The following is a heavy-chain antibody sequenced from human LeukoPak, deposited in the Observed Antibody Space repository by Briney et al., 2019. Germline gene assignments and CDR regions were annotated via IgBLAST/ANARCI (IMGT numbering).Heavy chain of an antibody. CDR1: GGTFSSYA. D-gene: IGHD3-22*01. V-gene: IGHV1-69*04. CDR3: ARDPGGYYDSSGYPYYFDY. J-gene: IGHJ4*02. CDR2: IIPILGIA. Sequence: SVKVSCKASGGTFSSYAISWVRQAPGQGLEWMGRIIPILGIANYAQKFQGRVTITADKSTSTAYMELSSLRSEDTAVYYCARDPGGYYDSSGYPYYFDYWGQGTLVTVSS.